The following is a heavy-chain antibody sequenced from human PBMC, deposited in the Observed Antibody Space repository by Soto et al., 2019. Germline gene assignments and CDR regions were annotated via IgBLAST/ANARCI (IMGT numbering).Heavy chain of an antibody. D-gene: IGHD6-6*01. CDR2: IYHSGGT. Sequence: SETLSLTCAVSGGSISSSNWWSWVRQPPGKGLEWIGEIYHSGGTNYNPSLKSRVTISVDTSKNQFSLKLSSVTAADTAVYYCARQGGSSMFPDYWGQGTLITVSS. CDR3: ARQGGSSMFPDY. CDR1: GGSISSSNW. J-gene: IGHJ4*02. V-gene: IGHV4-4*02.